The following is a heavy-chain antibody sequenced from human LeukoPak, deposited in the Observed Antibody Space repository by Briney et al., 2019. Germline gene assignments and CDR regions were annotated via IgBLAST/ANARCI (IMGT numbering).Heavy chain of an antibody. CDR3: ARGGNGYNLGLYYFDY. CDR2: ISYDGSNK. D-gene: IGHD5-24*01. CDR1: GFTFSSYA. J-gene: IGHJ4*02. V-gene: IGHV3-30-3*01. Sequence: PGGSLRLSCAASGFTFSSYAMHWVRQAPGKGLEWVAVISYDGSNKYYADSVKGRFTISGDNSKNTLYLQMNSLRAEDTAVYYCARGGNGYNLGLYYFDYWGQGTLVTVSS.